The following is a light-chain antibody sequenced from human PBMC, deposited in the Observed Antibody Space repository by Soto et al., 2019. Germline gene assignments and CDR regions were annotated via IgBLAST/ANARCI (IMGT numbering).Light chain of an antibody. V-gene: IGLV2-8*01. Sequence: QSAPTQPPSASGSPGQSATISCTGTSSDVGGYNYVSWYQQYPGKAPKLMIYEVSKRPSGVPDRFSGSKSGNTASLTVSGLQDEEEADYYCSSYASSSTGVFGGGTKLTVL. CDR3: SSYASSSTGV. CDR2: EVS. CDR1: SSDVGGYNY. J-gene: IGLJ3*02.